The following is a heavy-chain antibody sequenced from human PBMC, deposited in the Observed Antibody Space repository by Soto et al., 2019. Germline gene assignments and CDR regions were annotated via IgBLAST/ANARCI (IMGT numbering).Heavy chain of an antibody. CDR3: VRDFERSYGYGPFDY. J-gene: IGHJ4*02. Sequence: WGSLRLSCAAAGFTFSSYWMSWVRQAPGKGLEWVANIKQDGSENYYVDSVRGRFTITRDNAKNSLYLQMNSLRAEDTAVYYCVRDFERSYGYGPFDYWGQGTLVTVSS. D-gene: IGHD5-18*01. V-gene: IGHV3-7*03. CDR2: IKQDGSEN. CDR1: GFTFSSYW.